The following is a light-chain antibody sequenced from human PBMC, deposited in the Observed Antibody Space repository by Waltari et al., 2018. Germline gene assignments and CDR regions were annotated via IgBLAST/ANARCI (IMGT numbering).Light chain of an antibody. CDR3: SSYTSSSTL. Sequence: QSALTQPASLSGSPGQSITLPCPGTSSDVGGNNYVSWSQQHPGNAPKLMIYDVSKRPSGVSNRFSGSKSGNTASLTISGLQAEDEADYYCSSYTSSSTLFGGGTKLTVL. CDR1: SSDVGGNNY. CDR2: DVS. V-gene: IGLV2-14*01. J-gene: IGLJ2*01.